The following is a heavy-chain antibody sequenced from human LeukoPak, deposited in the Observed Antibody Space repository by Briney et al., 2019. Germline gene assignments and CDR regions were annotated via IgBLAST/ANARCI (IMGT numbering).Heavy chain of an antibody. V-gene: IGHV3-21*01. Sequence: GSLRLSCAASGFTFSSYSMNWVRQAPGKGLEWVSSISSRSSYIYYADSVKGRFTISRDNAKNSLYLQMNSLRAEDTAVYYCVTAAGLGVYYFDYWGQGTLVTVSS. CDR3: VTAAGLGVYYFDY. D-gene: IGHD6-13*01. CDR2: ISSRSSYI. CDR1: GFTFSSYS. J-gene: IGHJ4*02.